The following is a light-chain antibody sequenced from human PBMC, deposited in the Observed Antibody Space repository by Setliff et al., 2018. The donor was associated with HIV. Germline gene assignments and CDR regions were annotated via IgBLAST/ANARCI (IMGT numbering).Light chain of an antibody. Sequence: QSVLTQPPSASGTPGQRVTISCSGSSSNIGSNTVNWYQQLPGTAPKLLIYSNNQRPSGVPDRFSGSKSGNTASLTISGLQAEDEADYYCSSYTSISTYVFGTGTKVTVL. CDR3: SSYTSISTYV. J-gene: IGLJ1*01. V-gene: IGLV1-44*01. CDR1: SSNIGSNT. CDR2: SNN.